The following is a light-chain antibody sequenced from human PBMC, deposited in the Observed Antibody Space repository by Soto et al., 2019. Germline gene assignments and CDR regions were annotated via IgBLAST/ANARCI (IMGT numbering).Light chain of an antibody. J-gene: IGKJ4*01. Sequence: EIVLTQSPASLSLSPGERATLSCRASQSVGSHFAWYQQKPGQGPRLVIYDISKRATGIPARFSGSGFGTDFTLTISRLEPEDFAVYFCQQRSAWPLTFGGETKVEI. CDR1: QSVGSH. CDR2: DIS. V-gene: IGKV3-11*01. CDR3: QQRSAWPLT.